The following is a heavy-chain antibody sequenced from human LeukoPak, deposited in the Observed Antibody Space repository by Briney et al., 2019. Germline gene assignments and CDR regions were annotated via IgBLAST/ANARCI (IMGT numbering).Heavy chain of an antibody. J-gene: IGHJ4*02. CDR3: ARVSYYDGSGYYVGEETIDY. CDR1: GYTFTSYG. D-gene: IGHD3-22*01. V-gene: IGHV1-8*02. Sequence: ASVKVSCKASGYTFTSYGISWVRQAPGQGLEWMGWMNSNSGDTGYAQKFQGRGTMTRNTAISTAYMELSSLRSEDTAVYYCARVSYYDGSGYYVGEETIDYWGQGTLVTVSS. CDR2: MNSNSGDT.